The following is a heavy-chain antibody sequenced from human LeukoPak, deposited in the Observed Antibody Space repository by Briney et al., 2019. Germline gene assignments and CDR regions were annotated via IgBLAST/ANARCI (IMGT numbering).Heavy chain of an antibody. V-gene: IGHV1-2*02. CDR1: GYTFTGYY. CDR2: INPNSGGT. D-gene: IGHD3-10*01. CDR3: ARVIPMVRGAFDY. J-gene: IGHJ4*02. Sequence: ASMKVSCKASGYTFTGYYMHWVRQAPGQGLEWMGWINPNSGGTNYAQKFQGRVTMTRDTSISTAYMELSRLRSDDTAVYYCARVIPMVRGAFDYWGQGTLVTVSS.